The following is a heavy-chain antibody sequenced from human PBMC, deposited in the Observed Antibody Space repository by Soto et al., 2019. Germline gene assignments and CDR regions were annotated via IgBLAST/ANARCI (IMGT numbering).Heavy chain of an antibody. Sequence: EVQLVQSGAEMKEPGESLKISCKASGYIFTNYWIGWVRQVPGKGLEWMGRIDPSDSYTNYRPSLEGHVSISADKSINTAYLQWSSLKASDTAIYYCARTGWDRVVDFWYSDLWGRGTLVTVSS. CDR2: IDPSDSYT. V-gene: IGHV5-10-1*03. CDR1: GYIFTNYW. J-gene: IGHJ2*01. CDR3: ARTGWDRVVDFWYSDL. D-gene: IGHD2-2*01.